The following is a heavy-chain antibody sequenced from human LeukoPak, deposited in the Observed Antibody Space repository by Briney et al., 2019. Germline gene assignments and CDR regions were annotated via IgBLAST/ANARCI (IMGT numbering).Heavy chain of an antibody. V-gene: IGHV4-39*01. Sequence: SETLSLTCTVSGGSISSSYYYWGWIRQPPGKGLEWIGSIYYSGSTYYNPSLKSRVTISVDTSKNQFSLKLSSVTAADTAAYYCARLGVTAAGPQDYWGQGTLVTVSS. CDR3: ARLGVTAAGPQDY. D-gene: IGHD2-21*02. CDR1: GGSISSSYYY. J-gene: IGHJ4*02. CDR2: IYYSGST.